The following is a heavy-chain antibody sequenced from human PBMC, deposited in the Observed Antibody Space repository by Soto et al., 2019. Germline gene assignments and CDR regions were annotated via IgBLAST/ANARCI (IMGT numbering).Heavy chain of an antibody. Sequence: QVQLVESGGGVVQPGRSLRLSCAASGFTFSSYAMHWVRQAPGKGLEWVAVISYDGSNKYYADSVKGRFTISRDNSKNXXYLQMNSLRAEDKAVYYCARDYYRFNSGYGFSMDVWGQGTTVTVSS. D-gene: IGHD5-12*01. J-gene: IGHJ6*02. V-gene: IGHV3-30-3*01. CDR1: GFTFSSYA. CDR2: ISYDGSNK. CDR3: ARDYYRFNSGYGFSMDV.